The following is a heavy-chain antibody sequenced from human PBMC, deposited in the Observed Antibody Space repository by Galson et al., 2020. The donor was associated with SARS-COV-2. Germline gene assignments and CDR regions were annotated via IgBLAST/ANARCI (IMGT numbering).Heavy chain of an antibody. CDR2: IWYDGSNK. CDR3: ARRMEDITMVRGVIINHHNPNDAFDI. D-gene: IGHD3-10*01. J-gene: IGHJ3*02. CDR1: GFTFSSYG. Sequence: TGGSLKISCAASGFTFSSYGMHWVRQAPGKGLEWVAVIWYDGSNKYYADSVKGRFTISRDNSKNTLYLQMNSLRAEDTAVYYCARRMEDITMVRGVIINHHNPNDAFDIWGQGTMVTVSS. V-gene: IGHV3-33*01.